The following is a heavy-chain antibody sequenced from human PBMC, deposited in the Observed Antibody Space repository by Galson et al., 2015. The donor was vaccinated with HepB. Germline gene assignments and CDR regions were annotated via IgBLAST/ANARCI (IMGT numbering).Heavy chain of an antibody. CDR1: GFTFDNYA. CDR2: ISWNIGSI. CDR3: AKGRSISYMDV. D-gene: IGHD6-6*01. Sequence: SLILSCAASGFTFDNYAMHWVRQVPGKGLEWLSGISWNIGSIGYADSLKGRFTISRDNAKKSLYLQMNRLRTEDTALYYCAKGRSISYMDVWGNGTTVTVSS. V-gene: IGHV3-9*01. J-gene: IGHJ6*03.